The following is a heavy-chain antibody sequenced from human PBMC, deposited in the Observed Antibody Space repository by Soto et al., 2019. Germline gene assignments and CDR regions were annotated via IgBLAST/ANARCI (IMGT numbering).Heavy chain of an antibody. CDR3: ARGYCSSTSCQYYFDF. Sequence: ASVKVSCKASGYTFTGYAIHWVRQAPGQRHEWMGWINGGNGDTKYSQKFQGRVTITRDTSASTAYMELTSLGSEDTAVYHCARGYCSSTSCQYYFDFWGQGALVTVSS. CDR2: INGGNGDT. CDR1: GYTFTGYA. J-gene: IGHJ4*02. D-gene: IGHD2-2*01. V-gene: IGHV1-3*01.